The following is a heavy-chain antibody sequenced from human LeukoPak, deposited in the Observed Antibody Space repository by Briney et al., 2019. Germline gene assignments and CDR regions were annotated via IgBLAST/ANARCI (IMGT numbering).Heavy chain of an antibody. CDR1: GFTFSSYS. CDR3: ARDLEGNGDSPDI. D-gene: IGHD4-17*01. CDR2: ISSSSSYI. J-gene: IGHJ3*02. V-gene: IGHV3-21*01. Sequence: PGGSLRLSCAASGFTFSSYSMNWVRQAPGKGLEWVSSISSSSSYIYYADSLKGRFTISRDNAKNSLYLQMNSLRAEDTAVYYCARDLEGNGDSPDIWGQGTMVTVSS.